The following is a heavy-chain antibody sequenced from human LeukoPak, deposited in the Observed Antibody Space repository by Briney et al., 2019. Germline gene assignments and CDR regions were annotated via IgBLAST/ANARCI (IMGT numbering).Heavy chain of an antibody. V-gene: IGHV3-30*02. D-gene: IGHD2-2*01. J-gene: IGHJ4*02. CDR2: LRKDATYS. Sequence: PGGSLRLPCAASGFPFSSYGMYWVRQTPDKGLQWVAYLRKDATYSNYADSVRGRFTISRDNSKNTLYLQMNSLRAEDTAVYYCASGGPRDCSSTSCYDHYCGQGTLVTVSS. CDR3: ASGGPRDCSSTSCYDHY. CDR1: GFPFSSYG.